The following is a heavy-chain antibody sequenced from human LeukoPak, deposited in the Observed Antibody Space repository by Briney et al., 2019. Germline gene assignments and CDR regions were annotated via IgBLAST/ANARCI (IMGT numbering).Heavy chain of an antibody. Sequence: ASVKVSCKASGGTFSSYAISWVRQAPGQGLEWMGGIIPIFGTANYAQKFQGRVTITTDESTSTAYMELSSLRSEDTAVYYCARAFLSPPGDAFDIWGQGTMVTVSS. D-gene: IGHD2/OR15-2a*01. CDR2: IIPIFGTA. V-gene: IGHV1-69*05. CDR3: ARAFLSPPGDAFDI. CDR1: GGTFSSYA. J-gene: IGHJ3*02.